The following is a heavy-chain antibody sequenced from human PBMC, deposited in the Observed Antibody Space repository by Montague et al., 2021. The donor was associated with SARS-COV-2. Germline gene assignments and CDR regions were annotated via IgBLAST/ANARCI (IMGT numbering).Heavy chain of an antibody. V-gene: IGHV2-70*01. D-gene: IGHD1-1*01. CDR2: IDWDDDK. CDR1: GFSLSTSGMC. Sequence: PALVKPTQTLTLTCTFSGFSLSTSGMCVSWIRQPPGKALEWLALIDWDDDKYYSTSLKTRLTISKDTSKNQVVLTMTDMDPVDTATYYCARINSDPLDYYYCGMDVGGQGTRVTVSS. CDR3: ARINSDPLDYYYCGMDV. J-gene: IGHJ6*02.